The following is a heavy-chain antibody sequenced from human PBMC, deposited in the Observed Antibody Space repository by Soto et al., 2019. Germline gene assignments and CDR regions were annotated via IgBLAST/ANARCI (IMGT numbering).Heavy chain of an antibody. CDR2: IYSGGST. D-gene: IGHD5-12*01. CDR3: ARAGGGWLQFGYYYYGMDV. V-gene: IGHV3-66*01. J-gene: IGHJ6*02. CDR1: GFTVSSNY. Sequence: PGGSLRLSCAASGFTVSSNYMSWVRQAPGKGLEWVSVIYSGGSTYYADSVKGRFTISRDNSKNTLYLQMNSLRAEDTAVYYCARAGGGWLQFGYYYYGMDVWGQGTTVTVSS.